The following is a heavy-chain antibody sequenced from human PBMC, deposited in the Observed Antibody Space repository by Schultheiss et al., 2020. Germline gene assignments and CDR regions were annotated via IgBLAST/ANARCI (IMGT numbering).Heavy chain of an antibody. CDR1: VGSISSYY. D-gene: IGHD1-7*01. CDR3: ARVVIANGNYAEKTEYYYYYYYMDD. CDR2: IYYSGST. V-gene: IGHV4-59*01. J-gene: IGHJ6*03. Sequence: SQTLSLTCTVSVGSISSYYWSWIRQPPGKGLEWIGYIYYSGSTNYNPSLKSRVTISVDTSKNQFYLKLSSVTAADTAVYYCARVVIANGNYAEKTEYYYYYYYMDDWGKGTTVTVSS.